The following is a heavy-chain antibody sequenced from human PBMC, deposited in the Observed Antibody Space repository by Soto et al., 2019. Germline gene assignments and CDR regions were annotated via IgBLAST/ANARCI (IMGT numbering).Heavy chain of an antibody. D-gene: IGHD3-10*01. CDR3: ARDAYGSASWYYFDY. J-gene: IGHJ4*02. V-gene: IGHV3-64*01. Sequence: PGGSLRLSCAASGFTFSASAMHWVRQAPGKGLEYVSAISSNGGTTDYANSVKGRFTISRDNSKNTLYLQMGSLRAEDMAVYYCARDAYGSASWYYFDYWGQGTLVTVSS. CDR2: ISSNGGTT. CDR1: GFTFSASA.